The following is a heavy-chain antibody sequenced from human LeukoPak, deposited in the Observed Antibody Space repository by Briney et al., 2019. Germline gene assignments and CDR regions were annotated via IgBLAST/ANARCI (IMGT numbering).Heavy chain of an antibody. Sequence: PGGSLRLSCAASGVSFSTHWMHWVRQAPRKGLVWVSRIKSDGGSTTYADSVEGRFAISRDNAKNTLYLQMNSLRAEDTAVYYCARDRFYGMDVWGQGTTVTVSS. CDR3: ARDRFYGMDV. V-gene: IGHV3-74*03. CDR2: IKSDGGST. CDR1: GVSFSTHW. J-gene: IGHJ6*02.